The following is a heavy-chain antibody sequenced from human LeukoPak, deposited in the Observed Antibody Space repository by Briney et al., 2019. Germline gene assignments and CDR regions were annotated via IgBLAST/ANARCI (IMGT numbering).Heavy chain of an antibody. J-gene: IGHJ5*02. CDR3: ARPGYSGYDWHNWFDP. CDR1: GDSVSSNSAA. V-gene: IGHV6-1*01. CDR2: TYYRSKWYN. Sequence: SQTLSLTCAISGDSVSSNSAAWNWIRQSPSRGLEWLGRTYYRSKWYNDYAVSVKSRITINPDTSKNQFSLKLSSVTAADTAVYYCARPGYSGYDWHNWFDPWGQGTLVTVSS. D-gene: IGHD5-12*01.